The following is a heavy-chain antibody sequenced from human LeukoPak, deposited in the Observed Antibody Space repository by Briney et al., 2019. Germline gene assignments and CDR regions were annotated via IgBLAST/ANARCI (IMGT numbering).Heavy chain of an antibody. CDR2: IYHSGST. D-gene: IGHD2-21*02. CDR3: AREGYCGGDCYSFDY. J-gene: IGHJ4*02. Sequence: SETLSLTCTVSGYSISSGYYWGWIRQPPGKGLEWIGGIYHSGSTYYNPSLKSRVTISVDTSKNQFSLKLSSVTAADTAIYYCAREGYCGGDCYSFDYWGQGTLVTVSS. V-gene: IGHV4-38-2*02. CDR1: GYSISSGYY.